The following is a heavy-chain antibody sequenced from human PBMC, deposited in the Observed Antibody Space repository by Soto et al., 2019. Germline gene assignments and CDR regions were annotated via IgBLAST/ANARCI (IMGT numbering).Heavy chain of an antibody. J-gene: IGHJ6*03. D-gene: IGHD1-1*01. Sequence: PSETLSLTCTVSGDSISSSRYHWGWIRQPPGKGLEWIGTIYYSGSTYYNPSLNSRVTISVDTSKNQFALKLSSVAAADTAVYYFARHHTTLYYYYYMAVWGKGTTVTVSS. V-gene: IGHV4-39*01. CDR2: IYYSGST. CDR3: ARHHTTLYYYYYMAV. CDR1: GDSISSSRYH.